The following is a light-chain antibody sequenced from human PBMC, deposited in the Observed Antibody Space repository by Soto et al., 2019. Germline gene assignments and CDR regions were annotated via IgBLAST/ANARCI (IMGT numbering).Light chain of an antibody. CDR2: GAS. Sequence: EIVMAQSPATLSVSPGERATLSCRASQSIASNLAWYQQRPGQAPRLLIYGASTRATSIPARFSGSGSGTEFTLSISRLQSEDFAIFYCQQYNNLPITFGQGTRLEIK. CDR3: QQYNNLPIT. V-gene: IGKV3-15*01. CDR1: QSIASN. J-gene: IGKJ5*01.